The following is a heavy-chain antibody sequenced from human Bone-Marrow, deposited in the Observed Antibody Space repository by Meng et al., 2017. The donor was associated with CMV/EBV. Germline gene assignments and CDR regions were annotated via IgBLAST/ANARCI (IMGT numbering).Heavy chain of an antibody. D-gene: IGHD1-26*01. CDR3: ARGVAGSYFDWFDP. Sequence: GESLKISCAASGFTFNSYSMNWVRQAPGKGLEWVSSISTSGNYIYYADSLKGRFTIPKDNAKNSLYLQMNSLRGEDTAVYYCARGVAGSYFDWFDPWGQGTLVTVSS. CDR2: ISTSGNYI. V-gene: IGHV3-21*01. CDR1: GFTFNSYS. J-gene: IGHJ5*02.